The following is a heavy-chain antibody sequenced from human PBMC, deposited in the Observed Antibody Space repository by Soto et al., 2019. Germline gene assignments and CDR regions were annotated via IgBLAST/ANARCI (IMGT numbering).Heavy chain of an antibody. CDR1: GGSISSGDYY. Sequence: PSETLSLTCTVSGGSISSGDYYWSWIRQPPGKGLEWIGYIYYSGSTYYNPSLKSRVTISVDTSKNQFSLKLSSVTAADTAVYYCARERLVGATPDVVSNFDYWGQGTLVTVSS. D-gene: IGHD1-26*01. CDR2: IYYSGST. J-gene: IGHJ4*02. V-gene: IGHV4-30-4*01. CDR3: ARERLVGATPDVVSNFDY.